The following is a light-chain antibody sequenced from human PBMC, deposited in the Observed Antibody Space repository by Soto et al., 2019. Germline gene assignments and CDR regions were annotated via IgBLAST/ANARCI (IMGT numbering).Light chain of an antibody. CDR3: QVWDRGTDHVV. V-gene: IGLV3-21*02. Sequence: SYELTQPPSVSVAPGQTATIPCGGPNIGGKSVHWYQQRPGQAPLLVIYDENDRPSGIPDRFSGSNSGNTATLTISRVEVGDEADYYCQVWDRGTDHVVFGGGTKLTVL. CDR1: NIGGKS. CDR2: DEN. J-gene: IGLJ3*02.